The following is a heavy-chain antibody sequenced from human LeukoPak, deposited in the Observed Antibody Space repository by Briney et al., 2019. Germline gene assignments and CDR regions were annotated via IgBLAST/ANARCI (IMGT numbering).Heavy chain of an antibody. D-gene: IGHD3-10*01. CDR2: ISGSGDTT. Sequence: PWGSLRLSCAASGFTFSSYAMSWVRQAPGKGLEWVSVISGSGDTTYYADSVKGRFTISRDNSKKTLYLQMTSLRAEDTAVYYCAEEVGSFDYWGQGTLVTVSS. CDR1: GFTFSSYA. CDR3: AEEVGSFDY. J-gene: IGHJ4*02. V-gene: IGHV3-23*01.